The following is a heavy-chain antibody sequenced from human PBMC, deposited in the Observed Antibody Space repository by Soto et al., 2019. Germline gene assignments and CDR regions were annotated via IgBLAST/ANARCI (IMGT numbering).Heavy chain of an antibody. V-gene: IGHV3-74*03. CDR2: VNNDGTDT. CDR3: ARGGLQHALDV. D-gene: IGHD6-13*01. Sequence: EVQLVESGGGLVQPGGSLRLSCAAPGFTFSNYWMYWVRQAPGKGLVWVSSVNNDGTDTTHADSVKGRFTISRDNAENTLYLQMNSLRAEDTAVYYCARGGLQHALDVWGQGSTVTVSS. CDR1: GFTFSNYW. J-gene: IGHJ6*02.